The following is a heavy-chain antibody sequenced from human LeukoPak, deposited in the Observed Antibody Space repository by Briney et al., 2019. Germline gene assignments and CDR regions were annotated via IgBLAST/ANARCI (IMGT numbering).Heavy chain of an antibody. J-gene: IGHJ4*02. V-gene: IGHV3-15*01. Sequence: PGGSLRLSCAASGFTFSNAWMRWVRQAPGRGGEGVGRIKSKTDGGTTDYAAHVKSRFTISIDDSNNTLYLQMNSLKTEGTAVYYCTTDDWYGYYWGQGTLVTLSS. CDR1: GFTFSNAW. CDR2: IKSKTDGGTT. D-gene: IGHD3-9*01. CDR3: TTDDWYGYY.